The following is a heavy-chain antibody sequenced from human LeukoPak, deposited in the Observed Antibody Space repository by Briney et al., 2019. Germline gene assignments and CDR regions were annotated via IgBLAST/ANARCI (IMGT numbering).Heavy chain of an antibody. CDR3: ARVYCSSTSCYDNYMDV. J-gene: IGHJ6*03. CDR2: ISGSGGST. D-gene: IGHD2-2*01. CDR1: GFTFSSYA. Sequence: PGVSLRLSCAASGFTFSSYAMSWVRQAPGKGLEWVSAISGSGGSTYYADSVKGRFTISRDNSKNTLYLQMNSLRAEDTAVYYCARVYCSSTSCYDNYMDVWGKGTTVTVSS. V-gene: IGHV3-23*01.